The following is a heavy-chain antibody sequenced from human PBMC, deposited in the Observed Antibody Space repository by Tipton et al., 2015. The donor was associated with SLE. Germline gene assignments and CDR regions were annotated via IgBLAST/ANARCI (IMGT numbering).Heavy chain of an antibody. CDR3: ARGLLAGDLGGYYYYMDV. D-gene: IGHD6-19*01. CDR1: GVSISSYY. CDR2: IYYSGST. J-gene: IGHJ6*03. Sequence: TLSLTCTVSGVSISSYYWGWIRQPPGKGLEWIGTIYYSGSTYYNPSLKSRVTISVDTSKNQFSLKLSSVTAADTAVYYCARGLLAGDLGGYYYYMDVWGKGTTVTVSS. V-gene: IGHV4-39*07.